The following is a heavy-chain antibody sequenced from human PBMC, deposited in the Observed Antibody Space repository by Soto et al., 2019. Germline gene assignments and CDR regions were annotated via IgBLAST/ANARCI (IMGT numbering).Heavy chain of an antibody. D-gene: IGHD4-17*01. V-gene: IGHV4-59*01. CDR2: MYYSGST. Sequence: PSETLSLTCTVSGGSISLYYWNWIRQSPGKGLEWIGYMYYSGSTNYRSSLKSRVTISGDTSKNQFSLRLRSVTAADTAVYFCARSTGYGDSYFDYWGQGALVTVSS. CDR1: GGSISLYY. J-gene: IGHJ4*02. CDR3: ARSTGYGDSYFDY.